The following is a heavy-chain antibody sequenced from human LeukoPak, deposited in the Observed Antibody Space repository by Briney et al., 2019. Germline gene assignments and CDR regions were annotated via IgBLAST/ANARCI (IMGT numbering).Heavy chain of an antibody. V-gene: IGHV6-1*01. CDR1: GDSVSSSSAV. CDR3: AGTTDYSSFLAF. J-gene: IGHJ4*02. CDR2: TYYRSKWHN. Sequence: SQTLSLTCAISGDSVSSSSAVWNWIRQSPSRGLEWLGRTYYRSKWHNEYAESVKSRISITSDTSKNQFSLQLNSVTPEDTAEYYCAGTTDYSSFLAFWGQGTLVTVSS. D-gene: IGHD4-11*01.